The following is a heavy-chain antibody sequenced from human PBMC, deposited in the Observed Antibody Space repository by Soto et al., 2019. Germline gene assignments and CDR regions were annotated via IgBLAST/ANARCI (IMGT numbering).Heavy chain of an antibody. V-gene: IGHV4-39*01. CDR1: GGSISSSSYY. CDR3: ARQGLAYCGGDCSSYYYYGMDV. Sequence: QLQLQESGPGLVKPSETLSLTCTVSGGSISSSSYYWGWIRQPPGKGLEWIGSIYYSGSTYYNPSLKSRVTISVDTSKNQFSLKLSSVTAADTAVYYCARQGLAYCGGDCSSYYYYGMDVWGQGTTVTVSS. D-gene: IGHD2-21*02. J-gene: IGHJ6*02. CDR2: IYYSGST.